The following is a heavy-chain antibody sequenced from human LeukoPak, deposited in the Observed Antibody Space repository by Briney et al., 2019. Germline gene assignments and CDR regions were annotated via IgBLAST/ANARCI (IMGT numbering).Heavy chain of an antibody. D-gene: IGHD3-22*01. CDR3: ASLNYYDSSGHFDY. J-gene: IGHJ4*02. Sequence: PSETLSLTCTVSGGSISSYYWSWIRQPAGKGLEWIGRIYTSGSTNYNPSLKSRVTMSVDTSKNQFPLKLSSVTAADTAVYYCASLNYYDSSGHFDYWGQGTLVTVSS. CDR1: GGSISSYY. CDR2: IYTSGST. V-gene: IGHV4-4*07.